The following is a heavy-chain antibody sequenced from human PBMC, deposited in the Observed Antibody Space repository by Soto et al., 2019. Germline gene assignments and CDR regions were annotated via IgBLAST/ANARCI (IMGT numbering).Heavy chain of an antibody. D-gene: IGHD2-15*01. CDR1: GGTFSSNT. V-gene: IGHV1-69*02. J-gene: IGHJ6*02. CDR2: ITPVLDMA. Sequence: QVQLVQSGAEVKKPGSSVRVSCKASGGTFSSNTLSWVRQAPGQGLEWMGRITPVLDMADYEQKFQDRLTVNADTSTTTVYMELGSLRSEDTAIYYCARAISSGGRFSGMDVWGQGTTVTVSS. CDR3: ARAISSGGRFSGMDV.